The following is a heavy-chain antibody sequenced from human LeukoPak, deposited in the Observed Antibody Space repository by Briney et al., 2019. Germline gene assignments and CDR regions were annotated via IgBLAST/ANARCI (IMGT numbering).Heavy chain of an antibody. Sequence: GGSLRLFCAASGFTFSSYAMHWVRQAPGKGLEWVAVIPYDGSNKYYADSVKGRFTISRDNSENTLYLQMNSLRAEDTAVYYCARYSGHASYYYYGMDVWGQGTTVTVSS. CDR3: ARYSGHASYYYYGMDV. D-gene: IGHD5-12*01. CDR1: GFTFSSYA. CDR2: IPYDGSNK. V-gene: IGHV3-30*04. J-gene: IGHJ6*02.